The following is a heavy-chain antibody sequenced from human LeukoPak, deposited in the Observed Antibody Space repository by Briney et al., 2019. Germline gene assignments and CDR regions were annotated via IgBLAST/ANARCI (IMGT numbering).Heavy chain of an antibody. Sequence: SETLSLTCTVSGGSLSSYYWSWIRQPAGKGLEWIGRIYTSGSTNYNPSLKSRVTMSVDTSKNHFSLKLSSVTAADTAVYYCARLEMAAAGNRWFDPWGQGTLVAVSS. CDR3: ARLEMAAAGNRWFDP. V-gene: IGHV4-4*07. D-gene: IGHD6-13*01. J-gene: IGHJ5*02. CDR1: GGSLSSYY. CDR2: IYTSGST.